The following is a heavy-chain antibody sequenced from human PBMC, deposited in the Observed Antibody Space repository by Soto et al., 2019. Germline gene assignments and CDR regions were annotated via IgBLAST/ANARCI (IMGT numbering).Heavy chain of an antibody. CDR2: IYYSGST. Sequence: SETLSLTCTVSGGSISSYYWSWIRQPPGKGLEWIGYIYYSGSTNYNPSLKSRVTISVDTSKNQFSLKLSSVTAADTAVYYCARGSTYYYYYYYMDVWGKGTTVTV. J-gene: IGHJ6*03. D-gene: IGHD2-15*01. V-gene: IGHV4-59*01. CDR3: ARGSTYYYYYYYMDV. CDR1: GGSISSYY.